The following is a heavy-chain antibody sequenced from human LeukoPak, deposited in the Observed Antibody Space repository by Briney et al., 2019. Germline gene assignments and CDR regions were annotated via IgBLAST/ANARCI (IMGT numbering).Heavy chain of an antibody. CDR3: ARAPLMVRGITPPFDH. D-gene: IGHD3-10*01. CDR2: INTEGTST. J-gene: IGHJ4*02. V-gene: IGHV3-74*01. CDR1: GFTFGNFW. Sequence: GGSLRLSCAASGFTFGNFWMHWVRQAPGKGLEWVSRINTEGTSTNYADSVKGRFTISRDNAKNTLYLQMNSLRADDTSVYYCARAPLMVRGITPPFDHWGQGTLVTVYS.